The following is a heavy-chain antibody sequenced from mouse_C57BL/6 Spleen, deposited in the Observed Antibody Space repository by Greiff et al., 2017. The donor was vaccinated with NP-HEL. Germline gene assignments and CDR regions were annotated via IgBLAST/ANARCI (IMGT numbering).Heavy chain of an antibody. Sequence: QVQLQQPGAELVKPGASVKLSCKASGYTFTSYWMQWVKQRPGQGLEWIGAIDPSDSYTTYNHKFKGKATLTVDTSSSTAYMQLSSLTSEDSAVYYCARRDWGYWGQGTTLTVSS. J-gene: IGHJ2*01. D-gene: IGHD4-1*01. CDR2: IDPSDSYT. CDR1: GYTFTSYW. CDR3: ARRDWGY. V-gene: IGHV1-50*01.